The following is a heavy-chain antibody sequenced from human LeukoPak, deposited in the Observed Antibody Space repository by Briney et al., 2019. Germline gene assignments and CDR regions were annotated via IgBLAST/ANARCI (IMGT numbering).Heavy chain of an antibody. CDR1: GYTFTSYY. Sequence: AASVKVSCKASGYTFTSYYMHWVRQAPGQGLEWMGVINPSGDSTSYAQKFQGRVTMTRDTSASTVYMELSSLRSEDTAIYYCAKLAASETGEGSWGQGTLVTVSS. CDR3: AKLAASETGEGS. D-gene: IGHD6-13*01. V-gene: IGHV1-46*01. J-gene: IGHJ5*02. CDR2: INPSGDST.